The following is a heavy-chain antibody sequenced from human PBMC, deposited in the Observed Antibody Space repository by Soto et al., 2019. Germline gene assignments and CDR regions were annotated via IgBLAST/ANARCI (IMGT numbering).Heavy chain of an antibody. Sequence: GWSLRLSDAVAGYTFGNHWMHWVRQAPGKGLEWVSRMNSDGSIVNYADSVKGRFTVSRDNAKNTLYLQMNSLRVEDTAVYYCATAEVDYWGPGTLVTVSS. J-gene: IGHJ4*02. CDR1: GYTFGNHW. V-gene: IGHV3-74*01. CDR3: ATAEVDY. CDR2: MNSDGSIV.